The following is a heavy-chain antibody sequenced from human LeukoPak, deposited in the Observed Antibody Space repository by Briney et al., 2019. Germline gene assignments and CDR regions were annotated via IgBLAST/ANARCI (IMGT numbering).Heavy chain of an antibody. CDR3: ATSPVYSYGHPYYFDY. CDR2: ISSSSSYI. V-gene: IGHV3-21*01. D-gene: IGHD5-18*01. Sequence: GGSLRLSCAASGFTFSSYSMNWVRQAPGKGLEWVSCISSSSSYIYYADPVKGRFTISRDNAKNSLYLQMNSLRAEDTAVYYCATSPVYSYGHPYYFDYWGQGTLVTVSS. J-gene: IGHJ4*02. CDR1: GFTFSSYS.